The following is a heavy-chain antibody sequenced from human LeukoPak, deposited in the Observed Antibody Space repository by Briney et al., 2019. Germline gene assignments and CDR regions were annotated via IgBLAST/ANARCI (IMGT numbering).Heavy chain of an antibody. J-gene: IGHJ4*02. V-gene: IGHV3-48*04. CDR2: ISSSSSTI. Sequence: GGSLRLSCAASGFTFSSYAMSWVRQAPGKGLEWVSYISSSSSTIYYADSVKGRFTISRDNAKNSLYLQMSSLRAEDTAVYYCARDRQRCFDYWGQGTLVTVSS. D-gene: IGHD4-17*01. CDR3: ARDRQRCFDY. CDR1: GFTFSSYA.